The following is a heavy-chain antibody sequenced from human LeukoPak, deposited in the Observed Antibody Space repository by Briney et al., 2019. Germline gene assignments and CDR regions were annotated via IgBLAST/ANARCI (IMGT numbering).Heavy chain of an antibody. CDR3: AKDLRLMITFGGVIGN. Sequence: QPGRSLRLSCAASGFTFSSYGMHWVRQAPGKGLEWVAVISYDGSNKYYADSVKGRFTISRDNSKNTLYLQMNSLRAEDTAVYYCAKDLRLMITFGGVIGNWGQGTLVTVSS. CDR2: ISYDGSNK. V-gene: IGHV3-30*18. J-gene: IGHJ4*02. CDR1: GFTFSSYG. D-gene: IGHD3-16*02.